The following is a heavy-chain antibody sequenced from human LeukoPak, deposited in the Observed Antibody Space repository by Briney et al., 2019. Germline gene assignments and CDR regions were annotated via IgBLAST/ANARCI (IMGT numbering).Heavy chain of an antibody. V-gene: IGHV4-59*08. J-gene: IGHJ4*02. CDR3: ARHIGGNYGGYFDY. CDR1: GGSISSYY. Sequence: PSETLSLTCTVSGGSISSYYWSWIRQPPGKGLEWIGYIYYSGSTDYNPSLKSRVTISVDTSKNQFSLKLTSVTAPDTAVYYCARHIGGNYGGYFDYWGQGTLVAVSS. CDR2: IYYSGST. D-gene: IGHD1-26*01.